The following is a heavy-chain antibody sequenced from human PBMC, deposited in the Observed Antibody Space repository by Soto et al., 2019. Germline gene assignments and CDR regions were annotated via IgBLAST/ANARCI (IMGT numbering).Heavy chain of an antibody. D-gene: IGHD3-3*01. J-gene: IGHJ3*02. CDR3: AILTRTGSNFWGGYSRPPFVFDI. CDR1: GGSISSYY. Sequence: SETLSLTCTVSGGSISSYYWSWIRQPAGKGLEWIGRIYTSGSTNYNPSLKSRVTMSVDTSKNQFSLKLSSVTAADTAVYYCAILTRTGSNFWGGYSRPPFVFDIWGQGTLVTVSS. V-gene: IGHV4-4*07. CDR2: IYTSGST.